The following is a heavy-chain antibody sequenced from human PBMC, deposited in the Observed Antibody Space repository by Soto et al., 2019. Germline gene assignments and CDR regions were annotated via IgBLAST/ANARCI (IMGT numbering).Heavy chain of an antibody. CDR2: IYSGGST. CDR3: ASYLIVGTVTTYRVGRAFDS. V-gene: IGHV3-66*01. Sequence: SLRLSCAASGFTVSSNYMSWVRQAPGKGLEWVSVIYSGGSTYYADSVKGRFTISRDNSKNTLYLQMNSLRAEDTAVYYCASYLIVGTVTTYRVGRAFDSWGQLAMVPV. CDR1: GFTVSSNY. J-gene: IGHJ3*02. D-gene: IGHD4-17*01.